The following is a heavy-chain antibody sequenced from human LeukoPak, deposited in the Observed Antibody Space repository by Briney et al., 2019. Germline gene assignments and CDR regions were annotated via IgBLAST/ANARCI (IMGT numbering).Heavy chain of an antibody. D-gene: IGHD3-16*01. J-gene: IGHJ3*02. CDR2: IYYSGST. CDR1: GGSISSYY. CDR3: ALGAPGAFDI. V-gene: IGHV4-59*01. Sequence: PSETLSLTCTVSGGSISSYYWSWMRQPPGKGLEWIGYIYYSGSTNYNPSLKSRVTISVDTSKNQFSLKLSSVTAADTAVYYCALGAPGAFDIWGQGTMVTVSS.